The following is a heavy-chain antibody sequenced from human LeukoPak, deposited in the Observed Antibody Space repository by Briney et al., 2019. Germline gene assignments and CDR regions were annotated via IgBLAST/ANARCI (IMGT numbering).Heavy chain of an antibody. Sequence: GESLRLSCAASGFTFSSYSMNWVRQAPGKGLEWVSSISSGSSYIYYADSLKGRFTISRDNAKNSLYLQMNSLRAEDTGVYYCAREPEYCSSTTCYRDSPFDYWGQGTLVTVSS. CDR3: AREPEYCSSTTCYRDSPFDY. D-gene: IGHD2-2*01. V-gene: IGHV3-21*01. CDR2: ISSGSSYI. CDR1: GFTFSSYS. J-gene: IGHJ4*02.